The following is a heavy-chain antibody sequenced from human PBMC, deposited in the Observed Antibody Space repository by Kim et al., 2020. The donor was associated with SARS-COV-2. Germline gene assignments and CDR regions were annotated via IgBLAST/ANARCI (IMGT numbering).Heavy chain of an antibody. V-gene: IGHV4-59*01. CDR1: GGSISSYY. CDR3: ARNYYDSSVHYYTWFDP. J-gene: IGHJ5*02. D-gene: IGHD3-22*01. Sequence: SETLSLTCTVSGGSISSYYWSWIRQPPGKGLEWIGYIYYSGSTNYNPSLKSRVTISVDTSKNQFSLKLSSVTAADTAVYYCARNYYDSSVHYYTWFDPWGQGTLVTVSS. CDR2: IYYSGST.